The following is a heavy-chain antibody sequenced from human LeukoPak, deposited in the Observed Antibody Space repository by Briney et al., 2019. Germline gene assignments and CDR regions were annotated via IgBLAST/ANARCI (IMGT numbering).Heavy chain of an antibody. CDR3: ARHDYYGSVNWFDP. CDR1: GGSILSSNTY. V-gene: IGHV4-39*01. J-gene: IGHJ5*02. D-gene: IGHD3-10*01. CDR2: IYYSGTT. Sequence: SETLSLTCTVSGGSILSSNTYWGWIRQPPGKGLEWIVSIYYSGTTYHNPSLKSRITVSVDTSKNQFSLKLSSVTAADTAVYYCARHDYYGSVNWFDPWGQGTLVTVSS.